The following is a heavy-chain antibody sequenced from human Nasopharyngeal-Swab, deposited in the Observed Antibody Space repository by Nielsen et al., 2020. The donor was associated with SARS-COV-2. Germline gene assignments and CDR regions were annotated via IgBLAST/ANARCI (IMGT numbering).Heavy chain of an antibody. CDR3: ARDGGATIFGY. D-gene: IGHD1-26*01. CDR1: GFTFSSYS. V-gene: IGHV3-21*01. Sequence: GESLKISCAASGFTFSSYSMNWVRQAPGKGLEWVSSISSSSSYIYYADSVKGRFTISRDNAKNLLYLQMNSLRAEDTAVYYCARDGGATIFGYWGQGTLVTVSS. CDR2: ISSSSSYI. J-gene: IGHJ4*02.